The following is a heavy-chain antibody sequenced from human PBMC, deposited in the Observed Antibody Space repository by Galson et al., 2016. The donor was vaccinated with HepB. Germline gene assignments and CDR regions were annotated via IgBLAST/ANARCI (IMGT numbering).Heavy chain of an antibody. CDR3: AGGGGGLAILVAGGAFDF. J-gene: IGHJ4*02. CDR1: GFTFSNYA. V-gene: IGHV3-21*01. Sequence: SLRLSCAASGFTFSNYAMSWVRQAPGKGLEWVSSISSSSTYIHYADSVKGRFTISRDNAKNSLYLQMSSLRGEDTAVYYCAGGGGGLAILVAGGAFDFWGQGTLVTVSS. D-gene: IGHD6-19*01. CDR2: ISSSSTYI.